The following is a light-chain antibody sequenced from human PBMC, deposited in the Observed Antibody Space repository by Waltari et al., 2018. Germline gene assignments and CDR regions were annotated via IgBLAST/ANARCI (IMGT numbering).Light chain of an antibody. Sequence: DIVMTQSQDSLAGSLGDRATINCKSSQSVISSFNNKNYLTWFQQKAGEPPKLLIYWASTRESGVPDRFSGSGSGTDFTLTISGLQAEDVAVYYCQQYSATPPTFGQGTKVEIK. CDR1: QSVISSFNNKNY. J-gene: IGKJ1*01. CDR2: WAS. V-gene: IGKV4-1*01. CDR3: QQYSATPPT.